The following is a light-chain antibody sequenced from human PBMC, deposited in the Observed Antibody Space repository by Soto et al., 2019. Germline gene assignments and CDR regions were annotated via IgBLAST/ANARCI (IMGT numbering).Light chain of an antibody. CDR2: EGI. Sequence: QSALTQPASVSGSPGQSITISCTGISTDVGSYNLVSWYQQHPGKAPQLMIYEGIKRPSGVSDRFSASESGNTASLTISGLQAEDEADYYCCSYAGGSPFDGMFGGGTKLTVL. J-gene: IGLJ3*02. CDR3: CSYAGGSPFDGM. CDR1: STDVGSYNL. V-gene: IGLV2-23*03.